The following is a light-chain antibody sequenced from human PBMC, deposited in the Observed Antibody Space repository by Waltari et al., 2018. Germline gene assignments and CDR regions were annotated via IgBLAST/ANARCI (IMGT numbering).Light chain of an antibody. Sequence: EIVLTQSPATLPLSPGERATLSCRASQSVSSFLAWYQQKRGQAPRLLIYDASTRATGIPARFSGSGSGTDFTLTISSLEPEDFAVYYCQQRKTWPITFGQGTRLEIK. CDR3: QQRKTWPIT. V-gene: IGKV3-11*01. J-gene: IGKJ5*01. CDR2: DAS. CDR1: QSVSSF.